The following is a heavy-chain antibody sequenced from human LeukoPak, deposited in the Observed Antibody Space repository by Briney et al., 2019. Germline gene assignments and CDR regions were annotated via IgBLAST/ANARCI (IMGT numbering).Heavy chain of an antibody. Sequence: QSGGSLRLSCAASGFTFSSYWMSWVRQAPGKGLEWVANIKQDGSEKYYVDSVKGRFTISRDNAENSLYLQMNSLRAEDTAVYYCAGEYGDEYLPYYFDYWGQGTLVTVSS. J-gene: IGHJ4*02. CDR1: GFTFSSYW. CDR3: AGEYGDEYLPYYFDY. CDR2: IKQDGSEK. D-gene: IGHD4-17*01. V-gene: IGHV3-7*01.